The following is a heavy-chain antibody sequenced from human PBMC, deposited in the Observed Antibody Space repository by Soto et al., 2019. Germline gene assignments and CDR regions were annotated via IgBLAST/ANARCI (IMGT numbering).Heavy chain of an antibody. CDR2: INPSGGST. CDR3: ATDLIYCGGDCYHDY. CDR1: GYTFTSYY. D-gene: IGHD2-21*02. V-gene: IGHV1-46*01. J-gene: IGHJ4*02. Sequence: ASVKVSCKASGYTFTSYYMHWVRQAPGQGLEWMGIINPSGGSTSYAQKFQGRVTMTRDTSTSTAYMELSSLRSEDTAVYYCATDLIYCGGDCYHDYWGQGTLVTVSS.